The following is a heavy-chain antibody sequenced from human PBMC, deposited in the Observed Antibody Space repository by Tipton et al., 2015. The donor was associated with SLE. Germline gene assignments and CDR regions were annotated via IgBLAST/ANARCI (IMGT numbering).Heavy chain of an antibody. D-gene: IGHD3-10*01. J-gene: IGHJ3*02. CDR1: GGSISSSSYY. CDR2: IYYSGST. Sequence: TLSLTCTVSGGSISSSSYYWGWIRQPPGKGLEWIGSIYYSGSTYYNPSLKSRVTISVDTSKNQFSLKLSSVTAADTAVYYCARQAWYYYGSGPPRAFDIWGQGTMVTVSS. V-gene: IGHV4-39*01. CDR3: ARQAWYYYGSGPPRAFDI.